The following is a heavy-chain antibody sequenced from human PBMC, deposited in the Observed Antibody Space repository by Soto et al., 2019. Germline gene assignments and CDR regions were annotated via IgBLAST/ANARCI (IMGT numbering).Heavy chain of an antibody. CDR2: IYHSGST. J-gene: IGHJ4*02. CDR1: SGSISSSNW. Sequence: QVQLQESGPGLVKPSGTLSLTCAVSSGSISSSNWWSWVRQPPGKGLEWIGEIYHSGSTNYNPSLKSRVTISVDKSKNQFAPKLSSVTAADTAVYYCARVVLRTAYDRGYFDYWGQGTLVTVCS. CDR3: ARVVLRTAYDRGYFDY. V-gene: IGHV4-4*02. D-gene: IGHD4-17*01.